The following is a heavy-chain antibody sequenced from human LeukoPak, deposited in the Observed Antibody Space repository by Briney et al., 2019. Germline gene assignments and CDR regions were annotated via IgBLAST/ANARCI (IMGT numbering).Heavy chain of an antibody. D-gene: IGHD6-6*01. Sequence: QSGGSLRLSCAASGFTFSSYAMSWVRQAPGEGLEWVSAISGSGGSTYYADSVKGRFTISRDNSKNTLYLQMNSLRAEDTAVYYCAKGSSGMLLSHFDYWGQGTLVTVSS. J-gene: IGHJ4*02. CDR3: AKGSSGMLLSHFDY. CDR1: GFTFSSYA. CDR2: ISGSGGST. V-gene: IGHV3-23*01.